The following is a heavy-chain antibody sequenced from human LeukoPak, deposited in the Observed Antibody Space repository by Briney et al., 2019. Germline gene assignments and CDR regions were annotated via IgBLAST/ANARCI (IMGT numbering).Heavy chain of an antibody. D-gene: IGHD3-22*01. Sequence: SQTLSLTWAISGDSVSSNSAAWNWIRQSPSRGLEWLGRTYYRSKWYNDYAVSVKSRITINPDTSKNQFSLQLNSVTPEDTAVYYCARVSYDSSGSVGSFDAFDIWGPGTMVTVSS. CDR3: ARVSYDSSGSVGSFDAFDI. CDR1: GDSVSSNSAA. J-gene: IGHJ3*02. CDR2: TYYRSKWYN. V-gene: IGHV6-1*01.